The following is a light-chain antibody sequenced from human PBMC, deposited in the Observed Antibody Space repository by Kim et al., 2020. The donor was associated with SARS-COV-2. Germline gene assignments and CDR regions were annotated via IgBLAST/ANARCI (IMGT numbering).Light chain of an antibody. CDR3: QQYNNWT. V-gene: IGKV3-15*01. CDR1: QSVGTN. J-gene: IGKJ1*01. Sequence: EIVVTQSPATLSVSPGERATLSCRASQSVGTNLAWYKQKPGQAPRLLIYGASTRASGIPARFSGSGSGTEFTLTISSLQSEDLAVYYCQQYNNWTFGQGTKVDIK. CDR2: GAS.